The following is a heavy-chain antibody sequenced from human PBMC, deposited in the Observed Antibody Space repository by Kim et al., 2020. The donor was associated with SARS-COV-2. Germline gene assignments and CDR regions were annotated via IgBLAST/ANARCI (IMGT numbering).Heavy chain of an antibody. J-gene: IGHJ6*03. V-gene: IGHV4-4*07. CDR1: GGSISSYY. CDR2: IYTSGST. D-gene: IGHD2-15*01. CDR3: ARGLIVDRQIHYYYYMDV. Sequence: SETLSLTCTVSGGSISSYYWSWIRQPAGKGLEWIGRIYTSGSTNYNPSLKSRVTMSVDTSKNQFSLKLSSVTAADTAVYYCARGLIVDRQIHYYYYMDVWGKGTTVTVSS.